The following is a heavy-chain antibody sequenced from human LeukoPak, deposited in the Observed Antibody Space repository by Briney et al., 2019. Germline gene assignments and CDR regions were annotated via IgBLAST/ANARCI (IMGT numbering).Heavy chain of an antibody. J-gene: IGHJ6*03. Sequence: SETLSLTCTLAGGSISSSSYYWGWIRQPPGKGLEWIGSIYYSGSTYYNPSLKSRVTISVDTSKNQFSLKLSSVTAADTAVYYCARSFRGGVPAANSYYYMDVWGKGTTVTVSS. D-gene: IGHD2-2*01. CDR2: IYYSGST. V-gene: IGHV4-39*01. CDR1: GGSISSSSYY. CDR3: ARSFRGGVPAANSYYYMDV.